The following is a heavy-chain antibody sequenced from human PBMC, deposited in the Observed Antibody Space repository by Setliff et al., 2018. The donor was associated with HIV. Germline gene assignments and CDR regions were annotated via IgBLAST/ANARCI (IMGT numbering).Heavy chain of an antibody. D-gene: IGHD2-8*02. CDR1: GYTFTGYY. CDR2: INPNVGGT. V-gene: IGHV1-2*02. J-gene: IGHJ4*02. CDR3: AREADYSDTGGQYRY. Sequence: VASVKVSCKGSGYTFTGYYVHWVRLAPGQGLEWMGWINPNVGGTTYAQKFQGRVTMTRDTSISTAYMELSRLTSDDTALYYCAREADYSDTGGQYRYWGQGTLVTAPQ.